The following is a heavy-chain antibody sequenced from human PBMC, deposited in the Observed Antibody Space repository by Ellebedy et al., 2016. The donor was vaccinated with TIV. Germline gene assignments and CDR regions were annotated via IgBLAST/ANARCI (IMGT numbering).Heavy chain of an antibody. Sequence: GESLKISCAASGFTFSSYGMYWVRQAPGKGLEWAAFIQYDGSDKHYSDSVKGRFTVSRDSSKNTLYLQMNSLRPEDTAVYYCAKLIQHTDRGAVDIWGQGTMVTVSS. CDR2: IQYDGSDK. V-gene: IGHV3-30*02. D-gene: IGHD2-21*01. J-gene: IGHJ3*02. CDR3: AKLIQHTDRGAVDI. CDR1: GFTFSSYG.